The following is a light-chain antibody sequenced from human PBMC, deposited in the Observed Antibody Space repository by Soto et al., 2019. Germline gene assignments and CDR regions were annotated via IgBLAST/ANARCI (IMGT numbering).Light chain of an antibody. J-gene: IGKJ1*01. Sequence: AIRMTQSPSSLSASTGDRVTITCRAIQGISSYLAWYQQKPGKAPKLLIYAASTLQSGVPSRFSGSGSGTDFTLTISCLQSEDFATYYCQQYYSYPRTVGQGTKVEIK. V-gene: IGKV1-8*01. CDR2: AAS. CDR3: QQYYSYPRT. CDR1: QGISSY.